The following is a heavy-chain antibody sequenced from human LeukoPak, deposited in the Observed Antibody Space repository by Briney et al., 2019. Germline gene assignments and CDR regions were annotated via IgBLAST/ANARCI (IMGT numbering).Heavy chain of an antibody. V-gene: IGHV1-46*01. CDR1: GGTFTSYY. J-gene: IGHJ6*02. CDR2: INPSGGST. Sequence: ASVKVSCKASGGTFTSYYMHWVRQAPGQGLEWMGIINPSGGSTSYAQKFQGRVTMTRDTSTSTVYMELSSLRSEDTAVYYCARTDESYYYDSSGSKYHYYYGMDVWGQGTTVTVSS. D-gene: IGHD3-22*01. CDR3: ARTDESYYYDSSGSKYHYYYGMDV.